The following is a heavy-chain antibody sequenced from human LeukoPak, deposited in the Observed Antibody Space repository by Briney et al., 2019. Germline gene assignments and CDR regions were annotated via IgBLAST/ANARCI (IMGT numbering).Heavy chain of an antibody. V-gene: IGHV3-64*01. CDR3: ARRYCTSGVCYQAYFDY. D-gene: IGHD2-8*01. Sequence: GGSLRLSCVASGFTFSNYAMHWVRQAPGKGLEYVSAISSNGGSTYYANSVKGRFTISRDNSKNTLYLQMNSLRAEDTAVYYCARRYCTSGVCYQAYFDYWGQGTLVTVSS. J-gene: IGHJ4*02. CDR2: ISSNGGST. CDR1: GFTFSNYA.